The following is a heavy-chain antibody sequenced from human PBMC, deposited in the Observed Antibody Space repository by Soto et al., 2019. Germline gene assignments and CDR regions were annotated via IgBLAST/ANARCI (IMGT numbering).Heavy chain of an antibody. CDR1: GFPFSSYW. J-gene: IGHJ4*02. CDR3: ARVAVAGTSDY. D-gene: IGHD6-19*01. Sequence: PGGSLRLSCAASGFPFSSYWMSWVRQAPGKGLEWVANIKQDGSEKYYVDSVKGRFTISRDNAKNSPYLQMNSLRAEDTAVYYCARVAVAGTSDYWGQGTLVTVSS. V-gene: IGHV3-7*01. CDR2: IKQDGSEK.